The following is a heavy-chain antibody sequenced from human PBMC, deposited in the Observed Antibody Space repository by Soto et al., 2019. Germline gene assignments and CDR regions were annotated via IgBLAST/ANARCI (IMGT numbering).Heavy chain of an antibody. D-gene: IGHD5-12*01. CDR3: ARADYSGYDLEGFDY. CDR1: GYTFTSYG. Sequence: QVQLVQSGAEVKKPGASVKVSCKASGYTFTSYGISWVRQAPGQGLEWMGWISVYNGNTNYAQKLQGRVTMTTNTSTSTAYMELRSLRSDDTAVYYCARADYSGYDLEGFDYWGQGTLVTVSS. V-gene: IGHV1-18*04. J-gene: IGHJ4*02. CDR2: ISVYNGNT.